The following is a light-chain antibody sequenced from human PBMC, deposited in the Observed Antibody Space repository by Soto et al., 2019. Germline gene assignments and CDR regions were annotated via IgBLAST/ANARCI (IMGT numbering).Light chain of an antibody. J-gene: IGKJ1*01. CDR1: QSVSSSY. Sequence: EIVLTQSPGILSLSPGERATLSCRASQSVSSSYLAWYQQKPGQAPRLLIYGASSRATGIPDRFSGSGFGTDFTLTISRLEPEDFAVYYCQHYSSSPRSRTFGQGTKVEIK. V-gene: IGKV3-20*01. CDR3: QHYSSSPRSRT. CDR2: GAS.